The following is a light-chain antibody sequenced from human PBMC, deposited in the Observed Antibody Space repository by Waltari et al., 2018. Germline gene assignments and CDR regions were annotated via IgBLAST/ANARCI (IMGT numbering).Light chain of an antibody. J-gene: IGLJ2*01. Sequence: QSVLTQPPSASGAPGQRVTISCTGSSSNIGAGYYVSWYQQFPGTAPKLFIYENNKRTSGVSDRFSGSKSGTSASLTITGLQSEDEADYYCSAWDSSLSSWVFGGGTRLTVL. CDR1: SSNIGAGYY. CDR2: ENN. CDR3: SAWDSSLSSWV. V-gene: IGLV1-40*01.